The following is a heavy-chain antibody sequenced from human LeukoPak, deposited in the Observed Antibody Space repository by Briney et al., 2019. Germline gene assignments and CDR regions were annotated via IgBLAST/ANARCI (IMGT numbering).Heavy chain of an antibody. V-gene: IGHV4-39*01. CDR3: ARRAMYYDFWSGYYEGDIDP. J-gene: IGHJ5*02. Sequence: SETLSLTCTVSGGSISSDNYYWSWIRQPPGKGLEWIGHIHHSGGTYSTPSLKSRVTISVDTSKNQFSLKLSSVTAADTAVYYCARRAMYYDFWSGYYEGDIDPWGQGTLVTVSS. D-gene: IGHD3-3*01. CDR1: GGSISSDNYY. CDR2: IHHSGGT.